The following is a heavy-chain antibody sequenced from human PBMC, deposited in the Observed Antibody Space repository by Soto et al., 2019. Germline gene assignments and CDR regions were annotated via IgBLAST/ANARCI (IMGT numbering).Heavy chain of an antibody. CDR1: GGTFSSYT. J-gene: IGHJ1*01. CDR3: VLFLIHDNHRDYFXY. CDR2: IIPILGIA. V-gene: IGHV1-69*02. D-gene: IGHD3-10*01. Sequence: GASVKVSCKASGGTFSSYTISWVRQAPGQGLEWMGRIIPILGIANYAQKFQGRVTITADKSTSTAYMELSSLRSEDTAVYYCVLFLIHDNHRDYFXYSTQRTLVTVSS.